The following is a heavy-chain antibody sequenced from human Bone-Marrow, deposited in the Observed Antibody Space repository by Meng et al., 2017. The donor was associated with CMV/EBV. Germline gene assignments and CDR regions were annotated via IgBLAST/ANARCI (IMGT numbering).Heavy chain of an antibody. CDR3: ASIFWSGNYGMDV. D-gene: IGHD3-3*01. CDR2: INSDGTTT. V-gene: IGHV3-74*03. Sequence: GGSLRLSCAASGFTFSNFWMHWVRQAPGKGLVWVSRINSDGTTTTYADSVKGRFAISRDNAKNTLYLQMNSLRAEDTAVYYCASIFWSGNYGMDVWGQGTTVTVSS. CDR1: GFTFSNFW. J-gene: IGHJ6*02.